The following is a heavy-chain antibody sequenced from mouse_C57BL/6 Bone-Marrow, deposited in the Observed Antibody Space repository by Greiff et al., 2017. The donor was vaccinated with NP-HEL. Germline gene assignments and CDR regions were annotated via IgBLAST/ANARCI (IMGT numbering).Heavy chain of an antibody. D-gene: IGHD6-5*01. CDR3: ARSLRGFAY. Sequence: EVQLVESGGGLVQPGGSLSLSCAASGFTFTDYYMSWVRQPPGKALEWLGFIRNKANGYTTEYSASVKGRFTISRDNSQSILYLQMNALRAEDSATYYCARSLRGFAYWGQGTLVTVSA. CDR2: IRNKANGYTT. V-gene: IGHV7-3*01. CDR1: GFTFTDYY. J-gene: IGHJ3*01.